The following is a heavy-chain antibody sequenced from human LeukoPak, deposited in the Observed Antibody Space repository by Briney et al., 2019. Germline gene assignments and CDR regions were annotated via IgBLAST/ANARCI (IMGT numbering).Heavy chain of an antibody. CDR3: ARDSGGGAPGY. CDR1: GFTVSSNY. D-gene: IGHD3-10*01. CDR2: ISSSSSYI. V-gene: IGHV3-21*01. J-gene: IGHJ4*02. Sequence: PGGSLRLSCAASGFTVSSNYMSWVRQAPGKGLEWVSSISSSSSYIYYADSVKGRFTISRDNAKNSLYLQMNSLRAEDTAVYYCARDSGGGAPGYWGQGTLVTVSS.